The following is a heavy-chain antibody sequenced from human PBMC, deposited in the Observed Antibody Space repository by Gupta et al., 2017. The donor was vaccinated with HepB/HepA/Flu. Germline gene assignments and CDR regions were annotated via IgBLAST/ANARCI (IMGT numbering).Heavy chain of an antibody. D-gene: IGHD3-3*01. CDR2: IGSDMSQ. V-gene: IGHV3-23*01. CDR1: GFTIGGNA. J-gene: IGHJ6*03. Sequence: EVQLLESGGDLVQPGGSLRLSCAVSGFTIGGNAMSWVRQAPGKGLEWVSGIGSDMSQHYTDSVRGRFTISRDNSENRVYLQMNSLRVEDTAVYYCAKDLWFWSGMDVWGKGTTVTVSS. CDR3: AKDLWFWSGMDV.